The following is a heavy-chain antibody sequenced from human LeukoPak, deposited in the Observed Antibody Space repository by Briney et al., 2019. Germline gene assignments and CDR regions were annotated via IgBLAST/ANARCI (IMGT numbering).Heavy chain of an antibody. V-gene: IGHV3-30*04. D-gene: IGHD1-26*01. Sequence: GGSLRLSCAASGFTFSNYMMHWVRQAPDKGLDWVAVILEDGSIQYYADSVKGRFTISRDNSKNTLFLQMNSLRAEDTAVYYCSAIVGATPWGQGTLVTVSS. CDR3: SAIVGATP. J-gene: IGHJ5*02. CDR2: ILEDGSIQ. CDR1: GFTFSNYM.